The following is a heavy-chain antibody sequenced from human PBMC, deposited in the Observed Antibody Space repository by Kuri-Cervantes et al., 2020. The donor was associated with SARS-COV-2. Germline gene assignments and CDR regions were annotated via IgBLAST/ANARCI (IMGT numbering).Heavy chain of an antibody. CDR2: ISGSGGST. Sequence: GESLKISCAASGFTFSSYAMNWVRQAPGKGLEWVSAISGSGGSTYFADSVKGRFTISRDNSRTTLFLQMNTLRAEDTAVYYCAKLHDGNGSYSGWRYFDLWGRGTLVTVSS. J-gene: IGHJ2*01. D-gene: IGHD3-22*01. CDR1: GFTFSSYA. V-gene: IGHV3-23*01. CDR3: AKLHDGNGSYSGWRYFDL.